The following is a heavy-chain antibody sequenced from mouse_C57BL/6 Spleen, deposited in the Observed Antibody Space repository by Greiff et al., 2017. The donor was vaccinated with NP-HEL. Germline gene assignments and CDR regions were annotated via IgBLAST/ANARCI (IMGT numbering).Heavy chain of an antibody. J-gene: IGHJ4*01. CDR1: GISITTGNYR. D-gene: IGHD4-1*01. CDR3: ARESKLYYYAMDY. V-gene: IGHV3-5*01. CDR2: IYYSGTI. Sequence: EVKLMESGPGLVKPSQTVFLTCTVTGISITTGNYRWSWIRQFPGNKLEWIGYIYYSGTITYNPSLTSRTTIARDTPKNQFSLEMNSLTAEDTATYYCARESKLYYYAMDYWGQGTSVTVSS.